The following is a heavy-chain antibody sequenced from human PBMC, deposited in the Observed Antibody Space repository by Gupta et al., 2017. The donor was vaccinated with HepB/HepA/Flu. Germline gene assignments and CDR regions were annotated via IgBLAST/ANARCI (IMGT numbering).Heavy chain of an antibody. CDR1: GGSISSGGYY. CDR3: ARGSATNDIVVVPAARRGTGKTPPAIWYFDL. CDR2: IYYSGST. D-gene: IGHD2-2*01. Sequence: QVQLQESGPGLVKPSQTLSLTCTVSGGSISSGGYYWSWIRQHPGKGLEWIGYIYYSGSTYYNPSLKSRVTISVDTSKNQFSLKLSSVTAADTAVYYCARGSATNDIVVVPAARRGTGKTPPAIWYFDLWGRGTLVTVSS. V-gene: IGHV4-31*03. J-gene: IGHJ2*01.